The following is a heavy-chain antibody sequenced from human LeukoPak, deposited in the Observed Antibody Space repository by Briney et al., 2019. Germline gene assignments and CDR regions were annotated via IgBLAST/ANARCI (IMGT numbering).Heavy chain of an antibody. V-gene: IGHV3-33*06. CDR3: AKTSGVTKPYFDY. Sequence: GRSLRLSCAASGFTFSSYGMHWVRQAPGKGLEGVAVIWYDGSNEYYPDSVKGRFTISRDNSKNTVYLQMNSLRVQHTAMYYCAKTSGVTKPYFDYWGQGSLVTVSS. J-gene: IGHJ4*02. CDR2: IWYDGSNE. D-gene: IGHD2-21*02. CDR1: GFTFSSYG.